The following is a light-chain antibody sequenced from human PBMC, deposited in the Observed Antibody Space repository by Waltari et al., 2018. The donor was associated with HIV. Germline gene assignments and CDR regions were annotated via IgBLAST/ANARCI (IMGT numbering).Light chain of an antibody. Sequence: QSALTQPASVSGFPGQSITISCTGSSRDVGSYHYVSWYQQHPGKAPKLLIYDVSKRPSGVSNRFAGSKSGNTASLTISGLQAEDEADYYCCSYAGSNTYLFGTGTEVTVL. CDR3: CSYAGSNTYL. J-gene: IGLJ1*01. CDR2: DVS. V-gene: IGLV2-23*02. CDR1: SRDVGSYHY.